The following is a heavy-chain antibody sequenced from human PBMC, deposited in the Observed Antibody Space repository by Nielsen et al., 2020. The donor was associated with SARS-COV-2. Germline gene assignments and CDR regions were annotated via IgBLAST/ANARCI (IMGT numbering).Heavy chain of an antibody. J-gene: IGHJ4*02. CDR2: ISGSGGST. CDR3: ARTFRYYDISGD. D-gene: IGHD3-22*01. CDR1: GFTFSSYA. Sequence: GESLKISCAASGFTFSSYAMSWVRQAPGKGLEWVSAISGSGGSTYYADSVKGRFTISRDNSKNTLYLQMNSLRAEDTAVYYCARTFRYYDISGDWGQGTLVTVSS. V-gene: IGHV3-23*01.